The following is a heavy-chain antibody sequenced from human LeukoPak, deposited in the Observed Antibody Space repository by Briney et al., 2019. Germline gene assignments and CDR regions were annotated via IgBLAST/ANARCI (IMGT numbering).Heavy chain of an antibody. CDR2: ISWNSGNI. CDR3: AKGLRFLEWLFDDGFDI. J-gene: IGHJ3*02. D-gene: IGHD3-3*01. Sequence: QPGRSLRLSCAASEFTFDDYAMHWARQAPGKGLEWVSGISWNSGNIGYADSVKGRFTISRDNARNSLYLQMNSLRAEDTALYYCAKGLRFLEWLFDDGFDIWGQGTMVTVSS. CDR1: EFTFDDYA. V-gene: IGHV3-9*01.